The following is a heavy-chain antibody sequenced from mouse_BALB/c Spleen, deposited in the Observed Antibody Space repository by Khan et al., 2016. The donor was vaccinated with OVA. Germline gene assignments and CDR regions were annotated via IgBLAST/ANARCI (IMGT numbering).Heavy chain of an antibody. CDR1: GDSITSGY. D-gene: IGHD2-1*01. CDR3: ARHAGNYLYYLAY. V-gene: IGHV3-8*02. CDR2: ISYSGST. J-gene: IGHJ2*01. Sequence: VQLKQSGPSLVKPSQTLSLTCSVTGDSITSGYWNWIRKFPGNKLEYMGYISYSGSTYYNPSLKSRISITRDTSKNQYYLQLNSVTTEDTATYYCARHAGNYLYYLAYWGHGTTLTVSS.